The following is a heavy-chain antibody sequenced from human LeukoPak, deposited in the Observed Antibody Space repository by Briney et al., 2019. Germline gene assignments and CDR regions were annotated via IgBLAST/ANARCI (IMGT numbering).Heavy chain of an antibody. CDR2: INHSGST. CDR3: ARGNGDYFAFDI. J-gene: IGHJ3*02. CDR1: GGSFSGYY. D-gene: IGHD4-17*01. Sequence: PSETLSLTCAVYGGSFSGYYWSWIRQPPGKGLEWIGEINHSGSTNYNPSLKSRVTISVDTSKNQFSLRLSSVTAADTAVYYCARGNGDYFAFDIWGQGTMVTVSS. V-gene: IGHV4-34*01.